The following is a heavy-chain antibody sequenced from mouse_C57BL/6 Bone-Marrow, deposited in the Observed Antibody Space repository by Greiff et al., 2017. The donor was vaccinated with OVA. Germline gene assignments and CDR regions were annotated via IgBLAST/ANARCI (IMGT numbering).Heavy chain of an antibody. CDR2: INPNNGGT. CDR1: GYTFTDYY. V-gene: IGHV1-26*01. J-gene: IGHJ3*01. D-gene: IGHD2-1*01. CDR3: ARDKGNWFAY. Sequence: VQLKQSGPELVKPGASVKISCKASGYTFTDYYMNWVKQSHGKSLEWIGDINPNNGGTSYNQKFKGKATLTVDKSSSTAYMELRSLTSEDSAVYYCARDKGNWFAYWGQGTLVTVSA.